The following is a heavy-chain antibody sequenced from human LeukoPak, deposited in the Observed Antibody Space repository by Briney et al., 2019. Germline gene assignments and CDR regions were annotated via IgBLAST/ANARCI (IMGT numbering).Heavy chain of an antibody. D-gene: IGHD6-13*01. V-gene: IGHV1-18*01. CDR3: ARDKVNGQQLVISDY. J-gene: IGHJ4*02. CDR1: GYTFTSYG. CDR2: ISAYNGNT. Sequence: ASVKVSCKASGYTFTSYGISWVRQAPGQGLGWMGWISAYNGNTNYAQKLQGRVTMATDTSTSTAYMELRSLRSDDTAVYYCARDKVNGQQLVISDYWGQGTLVTVSS.